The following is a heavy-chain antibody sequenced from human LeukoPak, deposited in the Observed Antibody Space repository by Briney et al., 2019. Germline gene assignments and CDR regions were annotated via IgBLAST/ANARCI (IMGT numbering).Heavy chain of an antibody. J-gene: IGHJ5*02. CDR3: ARPYGSGPWWFDP. Sequence: SVKVSCKASGGTFSSYAISWVRQAPGQGLEWMGRIIPILGIANYAQKFQGRVTITADKSTSTAYMELSSLRSEDTAVYYCARPYGSGPWWFDPWGQGTLVTVSS. V-gene: IGHV1-69*04. CDR1: GGTFSSYA. D-gene: IGHD3-10*01. CDR2: IIPILGIA.